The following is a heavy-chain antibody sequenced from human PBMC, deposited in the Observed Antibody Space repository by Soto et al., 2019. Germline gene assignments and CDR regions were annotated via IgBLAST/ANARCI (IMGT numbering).Heavy chain of an antibody. J-gene: IGHJ5*02. CDR3: ARVSIPAAMFGWFDP. Sequence: QVQLVESGGGVVQPGRSLRLSCAASGFTFSSYGMHWVRQAPGKGLEWVAVIWYDGSNKYYADSVRGRFTISRDNSXXTLYLQMNSLRAEDTAVYYCARVSIPAAMFGWFDPWGQGTLVTVSS. D-gene: IGHD2-2*01. V-gene: IGHV3-33*01. CDR1: GFTFSSYG. CDR2: IWYDGSNK.